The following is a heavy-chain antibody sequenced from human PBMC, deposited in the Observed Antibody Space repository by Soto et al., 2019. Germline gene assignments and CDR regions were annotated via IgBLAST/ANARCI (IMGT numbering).Heavy chain of an antibody. V-gene: IGHV3-53*01. CDR2: VYDLDGT. CDR1: GLTVSGKKY. J-gene: IGHJ3*02. CDR3: ATWHRREHAYDI. Sequence: DVQLVESGGGLIQPGGSLRLSCVASGLTVSGKKYMAWVRQAPGKGPEWVSGVYDLDGTYYADSVRGRFTTSIDSSRTTLDLQMRDLRPEDTALYFCATWHRREHAYDIWGQGTMVTVSS.